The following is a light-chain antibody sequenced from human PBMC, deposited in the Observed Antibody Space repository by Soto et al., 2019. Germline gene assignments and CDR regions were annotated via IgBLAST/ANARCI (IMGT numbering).Light chain of an antibody. J-gene: IGLJ1*01. V-gene: IGLV2-11*01. CDR2: DVT. CDR1: SRDVGGYDY. Sequence: QSVLTQPRSVSGSPGQSVTISCTGTSRDVGGYDYVSWYQQHPGKAPKLMIYDVTQRPSGVPDRFSGSKSGNTASLTISGLQTEDEADYYCSSFTSSITYVFGTGTKVTVL. CDR3: SSFTSSITYV.